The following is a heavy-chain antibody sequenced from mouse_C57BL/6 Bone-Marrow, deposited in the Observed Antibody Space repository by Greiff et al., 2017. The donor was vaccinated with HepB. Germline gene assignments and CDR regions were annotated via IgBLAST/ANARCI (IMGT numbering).Heavy chain of an antibody. V-gene: IGHV1-69*01. Sequence: QVQLQQPGAELVMPGASVKLSCKASGYTFTSYWMHWVKQRPGQGLEWIGEIDPSDSYTNYNQKFKGKSTLTVDKSSSTAYMQLSSLTAEDSAVYYCARLERFAYWGQGTLVTVAA. CDR3: ARLERFAY. CDR1: GYTFTSYW. J-gene: IGHJ3*01. CDR2: IDPSDSYT.